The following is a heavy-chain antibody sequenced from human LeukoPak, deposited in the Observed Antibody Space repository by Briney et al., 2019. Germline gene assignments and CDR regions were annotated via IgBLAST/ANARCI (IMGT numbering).Heavy chain of an antibody. J-gene: IGHJ6*02. Sequence: SETLSLTCTVSGGSISSYYWSWIRQPPGKGLEWIGYIYYSGSTNYNPSLKSRVTISVDTSKNQFSLKLSSVTAADMAVYYCARASGYDSNGYYYYGMDVWGQGTTVTVSS. V-gene: IGHV4-59*08. CDR2: IYYSGST. D-gene: IGHD5-12*01. CDR1: GGSISSYY. CDR3: ARASGYDSNGYYYYGMDV.